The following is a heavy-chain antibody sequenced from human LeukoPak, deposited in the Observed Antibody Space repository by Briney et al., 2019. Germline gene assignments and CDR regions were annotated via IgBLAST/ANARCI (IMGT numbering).Heavy chain of an antibody. V-gene: IGHV3-9*03. CDR1: GITFHDYA. CDR2: IGWNSGSI. D-gene: IGHD6-19*01. Sequence: GRSLRLSCAASGITFHDYAMHWVRQAPGKGLEWVSGIGWNSGSIGYADSVKGRFTISRDNAKNSLYLQMNSLRAEDMALYYCARVRALAGTWDAFDIWGQGTMVTVSS. J-gene: IGHJ3*02. CDR3: ARVRALAGTWDAFDI.